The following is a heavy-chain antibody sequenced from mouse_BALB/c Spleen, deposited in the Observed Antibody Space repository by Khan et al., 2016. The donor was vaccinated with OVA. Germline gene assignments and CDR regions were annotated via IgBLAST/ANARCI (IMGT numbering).Heavy chain of an antibody. CDR3: TRRSWDVAWFAY. CDR1: GYTFTSYW. D-gene: IGHD4-1*01. CDR2: IYPGNTDT. J-gene: IGHJ3*01. Sequence: EVQLQQSGTVLARPGASVKMSCKASGYTFTSYWMHWVKQRPGQGLEWIGDIYPGNTDTNYNQKFKGKAKLTAVTSTSTAYMALSSLTNEDSAVYYCTRRSWDVAWFAYWGQGTLVTVSA. V-gene: IGHV1-5*01.